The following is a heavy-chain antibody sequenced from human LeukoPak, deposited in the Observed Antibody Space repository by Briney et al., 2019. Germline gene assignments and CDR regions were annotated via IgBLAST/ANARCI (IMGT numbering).Heavy chain of an antibody. D-gene: IGHD2-21*01. J-gene: IGHJ6*03. CDR3: AKYSKAHYYYYYMDV. CDR2: IRYDGSNK. Sequence: GGSLRPSCAASGFTFSSYGMHWVRQAPGKGLEWVAFIRYDGSNKYYADSVKGRFTISRDNSKNTLYLQMNSLRAEDTAVYYCAKYSKAHYYYYYMDVWGKGTTVTISS. V-gene: IGHV3-30*02. CDR1: GFTFSSYG.